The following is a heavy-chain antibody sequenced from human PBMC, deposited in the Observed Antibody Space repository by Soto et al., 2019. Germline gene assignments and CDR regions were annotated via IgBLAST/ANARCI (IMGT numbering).Heavy chain of an antibody. J-gene: IGHJ6*02. V-gene: IGHV4-34*01. CDR2: INHSGST. Sequence: SETLSLTCAVYGGSFSGYYWSWIRQPPGKGLEWIGEINHSGSTNYNPSLKSRVTISVDTSKNQFSLKLSSVTAADTAVYYCARGRRNSRGSYSSGWYYYYYGMDVWGQGTTVTVSS. CDR3: ARGRRNSRGSYSSGWYYYYYGMDV. CDR1: GGSFSGYY. D-gene: IGHD6-19*01.